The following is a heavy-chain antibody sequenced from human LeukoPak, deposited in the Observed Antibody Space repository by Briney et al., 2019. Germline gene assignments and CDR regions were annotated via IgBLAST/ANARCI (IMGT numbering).Heavy chain of an antibody. Sequence: PSETLSLTCPVSGGSISSGGYYWSWIRQHPGKGLEWIGYIYYSGSTYYNPSLKSRVTISVDTSKNQFSLKLTSVTAADTAVYYCARDGYSTPDVWGQGTTVTVSS. CDR1: GGSISSGGYY. CDR2: IYYSGST. J-gene: IGHJ6*02. D-gene: IGHD6-13*01. V-gene: IGHV4-31*03. CDR3: ARDGYSTPDV.